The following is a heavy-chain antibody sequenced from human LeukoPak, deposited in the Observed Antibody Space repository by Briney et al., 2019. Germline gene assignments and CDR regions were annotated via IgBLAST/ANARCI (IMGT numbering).Heavy chain of an antibody. CDR3: VRDNWGYGSNNWFDP. J-gene: IGHJ5*02. Sequence: PVGSLRLSCAPSVFTFNTYEMNWVRQAPGKGVECSSYISKGGATIYYAHSVRGRFTISRDNAKNSLYLQMNSLDAADTDIYYCVRDNWGYGSNNWFDPWGQGTLVTVSS. CDR2: ISKGGATI. CDR1: VFTFNTYE. V-gene: IGHV3-48*03. D-gene: IGHD3-10*01.